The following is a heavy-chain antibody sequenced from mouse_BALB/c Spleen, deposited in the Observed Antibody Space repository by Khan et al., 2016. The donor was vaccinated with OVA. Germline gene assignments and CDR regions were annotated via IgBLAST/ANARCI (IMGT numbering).Heavy chain of an antibody. CDR1: GYTFTSYT. D-gene: IGHD2-14*01. J-gene: IGHJ4*01. Sequence: QVQLQQSGAELARPGASVKMSCMASGYTFTSYTIHWVQQRPGQGLEWIGYINPRSGYTNYNQKFKDKATLTADKSSSTAYMQLSSLTSEDSAVYYCARRTTGYARDYWGQGTSVTVSS. CDR3: ARRTTGYARDY. CDR2: INPRSGYT. V-gene: IGHV1-4*01.